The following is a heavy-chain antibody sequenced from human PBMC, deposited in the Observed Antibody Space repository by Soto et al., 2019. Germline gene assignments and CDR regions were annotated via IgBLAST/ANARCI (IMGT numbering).Heavy chain of an antibody. D-gene: IGHD2-15*01. CDR3: ASHCSGGSCPQDY. CDR1: GGTFSSYT. Sequence: ASVKVSCKASGGTFSSYTISWVRQAPGQGLEWMGRIIPILGIANYAQKFQGRVTITADKSTSTAYMELSSLRSEDTAVYYCASHCSGGSCPQDYWGQGTLVTVSS. CDR2: IIPILGIA. J-gene: IGHJ4*02. V-gene: IGHV1-69*02.